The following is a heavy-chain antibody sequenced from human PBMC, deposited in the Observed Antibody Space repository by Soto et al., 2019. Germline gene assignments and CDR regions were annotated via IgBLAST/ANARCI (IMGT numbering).Heavy chain of an antibody. J-gene: IGHJ4*02. V-gene: IGHV4-30-2*01. CDR3: ARVFMYDSSGYYYFDY. D-gene: IGHD3-22*01. CDR2: IYHSGST. CDR1: GGSISSGGYS. Sequence: SETLSLTKAVSGGSISSGGYSWSWIRQPPGKGLEWIGYIYHSGSTYYNPSLKSRVTISVDRSKNQFSLKLSSVTAADTAVYYCARVFMYDSSGYYYFDYWGQGTLVTVSS.